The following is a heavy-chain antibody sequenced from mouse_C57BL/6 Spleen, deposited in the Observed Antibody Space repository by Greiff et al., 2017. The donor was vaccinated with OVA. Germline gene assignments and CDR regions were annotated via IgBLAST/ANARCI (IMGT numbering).Heavy chain of an antibody. CDR1: GYTFTSYW. CDR2: IYPSDSET. Sequence: QVQLQQPGAELVRPGSSVKLSCKASGYTFTSYWMDWVKQRPGQGLAWIGNIYPSDSETHYNQKFKDKATLTVDKSSSAAYMQLSSLTSEDSAVYYCARSGGAYWGQGTLVTVSA. J-gene: IGHJ3*01. D-gene: IGHD3-1*01. V-gene: IGHV1-61*01. CDR3: ARSGGAY.